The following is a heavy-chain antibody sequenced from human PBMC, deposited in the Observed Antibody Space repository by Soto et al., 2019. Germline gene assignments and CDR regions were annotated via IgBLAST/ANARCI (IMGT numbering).Heavy chain of an antibody. CDR2: INPSGGST. V-gene: IGHV1-46*01. CDR1: GYTFTSYY. D-gene: IGHD2-15*01. CDR3: ARACSGGSCYPNYGMDV. J-gene: IGHJ6*02. Sequence: ASVKVSCRASGYTFTSYYMHWVRQAPGQGLEWMGIINPSGGSTSYAQKFQGRVTMTRDTSTSTVYMELSSLRSEDTAVYYCARACSGGSCYPNYGMDVWGQGTTVAVS.